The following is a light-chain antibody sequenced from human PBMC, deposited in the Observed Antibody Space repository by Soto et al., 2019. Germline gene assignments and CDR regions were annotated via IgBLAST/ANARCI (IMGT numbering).Light chain of an antibody. Sequence: IVLTQSPATLSLSPGERATLSCGASQSVSRRYLAWYQQKPGLAPRLLIYDASSRATGIPDRFSRSGSGTDFTRTISRLDPAGCAAYYGQEYGSSPSAFGGGTKVEIK. CDR1: QSVSRRY. CDR3: QEYGSSPSA. V-gene: IGKV3D-20*01. CDR2: DAS. J-gene: IGKJ4*01.